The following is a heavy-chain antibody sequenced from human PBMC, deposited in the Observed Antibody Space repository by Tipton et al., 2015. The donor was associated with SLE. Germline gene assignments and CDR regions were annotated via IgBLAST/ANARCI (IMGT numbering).Heavy chain of an antibody. V-gene: IGHV3-30*18. D-gene: IGHD3-10*01. CDR3: AKGDYYGSGTPHAFDI. CDR1: GFTFSSYG. J-gene: IGHJ3*02. CDR2: IWYDGSNK. Sequence: SLRLSCAASGFTFSSYGMHWVRQAPGKGLEWVAVIWYDGSNKYYADSVKGRFTISRDNSKNTLYLQMNSLRAEDTAAYYCAKGDYYGSGTPHAFDIWGQGTMVTVSS.